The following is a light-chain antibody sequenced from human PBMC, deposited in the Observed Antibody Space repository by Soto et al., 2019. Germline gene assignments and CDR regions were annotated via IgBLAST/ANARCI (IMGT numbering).Light chain of an antibody. V-gene: IGLV2-11*01. J-gene: IGLJ3*02. Sequence: QSALTQPRSVSGSPGQSVTISCTGTSSDVGDYNYVSWYQQNPGKAPKLLIYAVNMRPSGVPDRFSGSKSGNTASLTISGLQAEDVADYSCCSYAGSYTWVFGGGTKLTVL. CDR1: SSDVGDYNY. CDR2: AVN. CDR3: CSYAGSYTWV.